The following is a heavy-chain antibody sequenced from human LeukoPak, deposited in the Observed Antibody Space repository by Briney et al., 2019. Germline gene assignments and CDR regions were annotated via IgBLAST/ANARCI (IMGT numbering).Heavy chain of an antibody. J-gene: IGHJ5*02. CDR2: IWYDGSNK. Sequence: PGGSLRLSCAASGFTFTSYDMHRVRQAPGKGLEWVAVIWYDGSNKYNTDSVKGRFTISRDNSKNTLYLQMNSLRVEDTAVYYCARGQDYGDSNWFDPWGQGALVTVSS. D-gene: IGHD4-17*01. V-gene: IGHV3-33*01. CDR3: ARGQDYGDSNWFDP. CDR1: GFTFTSYD.